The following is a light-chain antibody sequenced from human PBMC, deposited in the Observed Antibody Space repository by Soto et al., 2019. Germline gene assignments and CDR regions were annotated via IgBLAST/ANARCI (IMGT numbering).Light chain of an antibody. CDR2: KAS. CDR1: QSVSTW. CDR3: QQYGNSPIT. J-gene: IGKJ5*01. Sequence: DIQMTQSPSTLSASVGDRVTITCRASQSVSTWLAWYQQKPGKAPKLLIYKASSLESGVPSRLSGSGSGTEFTLTISRLEPEDFAVYYCQQYGNSPITFGQGTRLEIK. V-gene: IGKV1-5*03.